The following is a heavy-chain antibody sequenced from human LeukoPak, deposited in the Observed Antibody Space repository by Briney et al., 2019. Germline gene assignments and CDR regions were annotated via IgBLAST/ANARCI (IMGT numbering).Heavy chain of an antibody. CDR2: INWNGGST. Sequence: GGSLRLSCAASGLTFDDYGMSWVRQAPGKGLEWVSGINWNGGSTGYADSVKGRFTISRDNAKNSLYLQMNRLRAEDTALYYCGRGGGGVDYYYYMDVWGKGATVTVSS. CDR3: GRGGGGVDYYYYMDV. V-gene: IGHV3-20*04. J-gene: IGHJ6*03. CDR1: GLTFDDYG. D-gene: IGHD1-26*01.